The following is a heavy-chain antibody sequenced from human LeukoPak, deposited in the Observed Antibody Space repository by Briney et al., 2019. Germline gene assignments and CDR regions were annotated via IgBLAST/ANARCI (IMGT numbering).Heavy chain of an antibody. J-gene: IGHJ3*02. D-gene: IGHD2-8*01. CDR2: ISGSGGST. CDR1: GFTFSSYA. V-gene: IGHV3-23*01. CDR3: AKDRGYCTNGVCPPDDAFDI. Sequence: PGGSLRLSCAASGFTFSSYAMSWVRQAPGKGLEWVSAISGSGGSTYYADSVKGRFTISRDNSKNTLYLQMNSLRAEDTAVYYCAKDRGYCTNGVCPPDDAFDIWGQGTMVTVSS.